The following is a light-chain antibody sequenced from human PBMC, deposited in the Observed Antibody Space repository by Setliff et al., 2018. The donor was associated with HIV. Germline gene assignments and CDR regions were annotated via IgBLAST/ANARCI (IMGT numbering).Light chain of an antibody. CDR3: CSYSRSSVPYV. V-gene: IGLV2-23*02. CDR1: SNDVGGHNL. CDR2: NVN. Sequence: QSVLTQVASVSGSLGQSITISCTGTSNDVGGHNLVSWFRVDPGKAPKLIIFNVNLWASGVSHRFSASKSGNTASLTISGLQSEDEADYYCCSYSRSSVPYVCGSGTKVTV. J-gene: IGLJ1*01.